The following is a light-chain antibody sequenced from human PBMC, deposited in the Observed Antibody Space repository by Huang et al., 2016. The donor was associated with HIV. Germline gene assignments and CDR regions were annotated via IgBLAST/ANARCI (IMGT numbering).Light chain of an antibody. CDR2: LAS. CDR1: QSVSSY. CDR3: QQRNNWPYT. Sequence: DIVLTQSPATLSLSPGEGATLSCRAGQSVSSYLAWYQQKPGHAPGLLIYLASNRAPGIPARFSGSGSGTDFTLTISSLEPEDSAVYYCQQRNNWPYTFGQGTKLEVK. V-gene: IGKV3-11*01. J-gene: IGKJ2*01.